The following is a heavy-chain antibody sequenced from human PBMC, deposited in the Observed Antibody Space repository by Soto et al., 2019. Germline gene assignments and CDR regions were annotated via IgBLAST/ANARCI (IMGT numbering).Heavy chain of an antibody. CDR1: GGTFSSYA. Sequence: QVQLVQSGAEVKKPGSSVKVSCKASGGTFSSYAISWVRQAPGQGLEWMGGIIPIFGTANYAQKFQGRVTIAADESTXTXYXEVXSLRSEDTAVYYCARAIGYCSSTSCSHYYYYGMDVWGQGTTVTVSS. CDR3: ARAIGYCSSTSCSHYYYYGMDV. CDR2: IIPIFGTA. D-gene: IGHD2-2*01. V-gene: IGHV1-69*12. J-gene: IGHJ6*02.